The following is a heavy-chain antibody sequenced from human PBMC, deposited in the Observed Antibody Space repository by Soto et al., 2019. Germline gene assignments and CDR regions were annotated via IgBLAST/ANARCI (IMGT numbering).Heavy chain of an antibody. CDR3: ARCGLDYGMDV. D-gene: IGHD3-16*01. CDR1: GGSISSYY. Sequence: QVQLQESGPGLVKPSETLSLTCTVSGGSISSYYWCWTRQPAGKGLEWIGRFYPAGKTTYNPSLQSRLTRAADTSTNKFSQNLTSVTAADTAVYYCARCGLDYGMDVWGQGTTVIVSS. V-gene: IGHV4-4*07. CDR2: FYPAGKT. J-gene: IGHJ6*02.